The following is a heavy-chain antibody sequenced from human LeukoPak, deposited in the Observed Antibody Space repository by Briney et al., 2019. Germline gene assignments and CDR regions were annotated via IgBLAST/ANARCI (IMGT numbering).Heavy chain of an antibody. D-gene: IGHD5-18*01. J-gene: IGHJ4*02. V-gene: IGHV4-4*07. CDR1: GGSISSYY. CDR3: ARGRYSYGYKVGYYFDY. Sequence: SETLSLTCTASGGSISSYYWSWIRQPPGKGLEWIGRIYTSGSTNYNPSLKSRVTMSVDTSKNQFSLKLSSVTAADTAVYYCARGRYSYGYKVGYYFDYWGQGTLVTVSS. CDR2: IYTSGST.